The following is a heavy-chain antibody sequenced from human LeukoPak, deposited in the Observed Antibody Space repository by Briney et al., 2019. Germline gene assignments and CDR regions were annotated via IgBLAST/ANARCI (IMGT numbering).Heavy chain of an antibody. CDR1: GYTFTGYY. J-gene: IGHJ4*02. CDR2: INPNSGGT. Sequence: VASVKVSCKASGYTFTGYYMHWVRQAPGQGLEWMGWINPNSGGTNYAQKFQGRVTMTRDTSISTAYMELSRLRSDDTAVYYCARDRNFYYDSRENDYWGQGTLVTVSS. D-gene: IGHD3-22*01. V-gene: IGHV1-2*02. CDR3: ARDRNFYYDSRENDY.